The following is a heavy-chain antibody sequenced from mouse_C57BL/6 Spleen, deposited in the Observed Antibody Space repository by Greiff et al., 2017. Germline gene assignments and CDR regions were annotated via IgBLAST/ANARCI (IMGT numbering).Heavy chain of an antibody. D-gene: IGHD4-1*01. V-gene: IGHV1-81*01. CDR3: ARCELGRDWYFDV. CDR1: GYTFTSYG. Sequence: QVQLKESGAELARPGASVKLSCKASGYTFTSYGISWVKQRTGQGLEWIGEIYPRSGNTYYNEKFKGKATLTADKSSSTAYMELRSLTSEDSAVYFCARCELGRDWYFDVWGTGTTVTVSS. CDR2: IYPRSGNT. J-gene: IGHJ1*03.